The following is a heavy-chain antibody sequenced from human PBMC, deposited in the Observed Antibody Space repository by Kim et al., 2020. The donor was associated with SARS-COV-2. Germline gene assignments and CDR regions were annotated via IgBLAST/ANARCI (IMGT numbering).Heavy chain of an antibody. V-gene: IGHV3-9*01. Sequence: WSSGSIGYVDSVKGRLTSSRDNAKNSLYLQMNRLRAEDTALYYCAKDLHYWGQGTLVTVSS. CDR2: WSSGSI. J-gene: IGHJ4*02. CDR3: AKDLHY.